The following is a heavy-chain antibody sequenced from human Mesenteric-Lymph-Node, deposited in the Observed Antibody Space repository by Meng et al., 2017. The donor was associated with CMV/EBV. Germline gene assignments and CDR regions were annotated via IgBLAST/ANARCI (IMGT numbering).Heavy chain of an antibody. Sequence: QVQVQESGPGLVNPSETPSRTCLVSGVSVTSGAYHWSWIRQSPGKGLEWIGYIYGTGITIYNPSLKSRVTILLETSKNQFSLKLNSVTTADTAVYYCAKSRSSTPGIVDDWGQGTLVTVSS. CDR2: IYGTGIT. D-gene: IGHD2/OR15-2a*01. CDR3: AKSRSSTPGIVDD. V-gene: IGHV4-61*08. J-gene: IGHJ4*02. CDR1: GVSVTSGAYH.